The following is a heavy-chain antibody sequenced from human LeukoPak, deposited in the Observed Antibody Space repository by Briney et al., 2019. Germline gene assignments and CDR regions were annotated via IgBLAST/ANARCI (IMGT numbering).Heavy chain of an antibody. V-gene: IGHV3-23*01. Sequence: GGSLRLSYAASGFIVSSRAMSWVRQAPGKGLEWLSSITNNAGKTYYAASVKGRFTISRDESQNTVYLAMSSLRVEDTAVYYCAKDHPSDGWPTFEYWGQGILVTVSS. CDR1: GFIVSSRA. J-gene: IGHJ4*02. D-gene: IGHD2-15*01. CDR2: ITNNAGKT. CDR3: AKDHPSDGWPTFEY.